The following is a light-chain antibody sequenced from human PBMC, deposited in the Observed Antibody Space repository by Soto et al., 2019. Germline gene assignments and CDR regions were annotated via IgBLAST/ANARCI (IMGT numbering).Light chain of an antibody. Sequence: DIQMTQSPSSLSASVGDRVTITCRASQSITNNLNRYQQKPVKAPNLLIYAASSLQGGVPSRFSGSAAGTDFTLITSRLQHEHLATYYCQQSYSTPRTFGQGTKVDIK. V-gene: IGKV1-39*01. J-gene: IGKJ1*01. CDR2: AAS. CDR1: QSITNN. CDR3: QQSYSTPRT.